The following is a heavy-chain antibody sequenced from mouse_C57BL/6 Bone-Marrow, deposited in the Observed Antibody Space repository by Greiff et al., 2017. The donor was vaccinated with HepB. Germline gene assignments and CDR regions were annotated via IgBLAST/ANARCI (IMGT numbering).Heavy chain of an antibody. CDR3: ARQRMVTYAMDY. V-gene: IGHV5-15*01. Sequence: EVKLMESGGGLVQPGGSLKLSCAASGFTFSDYGMAWVRQAPRKGPEWVAFISNLAYSIYYADTVTGRFTISRENAKNTLYLEMSSLRSEDTAMYYCARQRMVTYAMDYWGQGTSVTVSS. CDR2: ISNLAYSI. CDR1: GFTFSDYG. J-gene: IGHJ4*01. D-gene: IGHD2-3*01.